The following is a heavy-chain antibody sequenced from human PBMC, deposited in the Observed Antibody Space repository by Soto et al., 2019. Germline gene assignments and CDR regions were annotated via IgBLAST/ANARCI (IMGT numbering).Heavy chain of an antibody. D-gene: IGHD6-19*01. CDR1: GFTFSSYS. J-gene: IGHJ6*03. CDR3: ARVGSSGPPDFYYYYMDV. CDR2: ISSSSSTI. V-gene: IGHV3-48*01. Sequence: GGSLRLSCAASGFTFSSYSMNWVRQAPGKGLEWVSYISSSSSTIYYADSVKGRFTISRDNAKNSLYLQMNSLRAEDTAVYYCARVGSSGPPDFYYYYMDVWGKGTTVTVSS.